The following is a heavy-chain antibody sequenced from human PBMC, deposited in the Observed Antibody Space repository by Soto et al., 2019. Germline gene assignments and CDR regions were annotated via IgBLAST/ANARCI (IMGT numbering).Heavy chain of an antibody. CDR2: INHSGST. J-gene: IGHJ4*02. D-gene: IGHD6-13*01. CDR3: ARGVGEEIAAAGNFDY. Sequence: QVQLQQWGAGLLKPSETLSLTCAVYGGSFSGYYWSWIRQPPGKGLEWIGEINHSGSTNYNPPLHSRVTISVDTSKIQFSLKLSAVTAADTAVYYCARGVGEEIAAAGNFDYGGQGTLVTVSS. CDR1: GGSFSGYY. V-gene: IGHV4-34*01.